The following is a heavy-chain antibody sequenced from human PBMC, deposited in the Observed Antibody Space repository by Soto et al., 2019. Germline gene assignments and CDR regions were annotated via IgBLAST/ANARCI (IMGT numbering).Heavy chain of an antibody. CDR1: GFTFSSYA. CDR2: ISSVGGST. V-gene: IGHV3-23*01. CDR3: TKDREFTYYDLWSGYYAFDS. J-gene: IGHJ4*02. Sequence: EVHLLESGGGLVLPGVSLRLSCAGSGFTFSSYAMSWVGQAPGKGLEWVSAISSVGGSTYYADSVKGRFIISRDNSENTLYLQVISLRAEDTAIYYCTKDREFTYYDLWSGYYAFDSWGQGTLVTVSS. D-gene: IGHD3-3*01.